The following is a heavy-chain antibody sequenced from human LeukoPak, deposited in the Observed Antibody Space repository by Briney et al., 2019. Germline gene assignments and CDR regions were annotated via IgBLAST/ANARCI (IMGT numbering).Heavy chain of an antibody. CDR2: IYYSGST. CDR1: GGSMSSYY. CDR3: ARYHLLNRGVNWFDP. V-gene: IGHV4-59*08. Sequence: SETLSLTCTVSGGSMSSYYWSWIRQPPGKGLEWIGNIYYSGSTNYNPSLNSRVTISVDTSKNQFSLKLSSVTAADTAVYYCARYHLLNRGVNWFDPWGQGTLVTVSS. J-gene: IGHJ5*02. D-gene: IGHD2-2*01.